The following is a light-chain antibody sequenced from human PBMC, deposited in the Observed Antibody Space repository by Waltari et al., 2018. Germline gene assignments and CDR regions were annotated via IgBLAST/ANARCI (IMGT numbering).Light chain of an antibody. Sequence: QSGLAQPASASGSPGQSITITCTGTSSDVGNYNMFSWYQQRPGKAPRPLIYEVTKRAPGTSDRFSSSKSGNTASLSISGLQAQEDEADYYCCSYVGLGTYVFGTGTKVTV. CDR2: EVT. CDR1: SSDVGNYNM. J-gene: IGLJ1*01. CDR3: CSYVGLGTYV. V-gene: IGLV2-23*02.